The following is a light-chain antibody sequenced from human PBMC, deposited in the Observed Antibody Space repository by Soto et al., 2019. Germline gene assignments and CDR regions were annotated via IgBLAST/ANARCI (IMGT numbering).Light chain of an antibody. CDR2: EGT. J-gene: IGLJ1*01. CDR1: NSDVGTHNL. V-gene: IGLV2-23*01. Sequence: QSVLTQPASVSGSPGQSITISCTGTNSDVGTHNLVSWYQQHPGKAPKPIIYEGTKRPSGVSTRFSGSKSGNTASLTISGLQAEDEADYYCCSYALLFGTGTKVTVL. CDR3: CSYALL.